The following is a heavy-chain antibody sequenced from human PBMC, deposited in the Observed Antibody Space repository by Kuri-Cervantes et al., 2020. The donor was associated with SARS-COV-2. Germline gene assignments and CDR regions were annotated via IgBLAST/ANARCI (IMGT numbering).Heavy chain of an antibody. CDR2: IYISGST. V-gene: IGHV4-61*02. CDR3: AGGHTGWISN. CDR1: GGSVSSGSYY. Sequence: SETLSLTCTVSGGSVSSGSYYWSWIRQPAGKGLEWIGRIYISGSTNYNPSLESRVTMSIDTSRNQFSLRLSSVTAADTAVYYCAGGHTGWISNWGQGTLVTVSS. D-gene: IGHD2-2*03. J-gene: IGHJ4*02.